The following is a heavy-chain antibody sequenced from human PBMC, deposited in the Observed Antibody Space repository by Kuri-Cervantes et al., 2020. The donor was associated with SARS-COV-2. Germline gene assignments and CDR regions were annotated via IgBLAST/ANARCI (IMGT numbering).Heavy chain of an antibody. V-gene: IGHV3-21*04. CDR2: MRSTNSYI. D-gene: IGHD3-10*01. CDR3: AKERGYGYGFDI. Sequence: LEWVSLMRSTNSYIKYAASVKGRLTISSDNAKNSLFLQMNSLRAEDMAMYYCAKERGYGYGFDIWGQGTMVTVSS. J-gene: IGHJ3*02.